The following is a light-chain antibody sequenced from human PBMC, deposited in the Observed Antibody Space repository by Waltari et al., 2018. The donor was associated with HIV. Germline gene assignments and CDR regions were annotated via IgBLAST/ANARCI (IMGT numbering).Light chain of an antibody. CDR3: QQYYSTPPT. CDR1: QNLFYSSNNKNY. Sequence: DIVMTQSPDSLAVSLGGRTTINCKSSQNLFYSSNNKNYLAWYQHKPGQPPTLLFYWASTRESGVPDRFSGSGSGTNFTLTISSLQADDVAVYFCQQYYSTPPTFGQGTKLEI. J-gene: IGKJ2*01. CDR2: WAS. V-gene: IGKV4-1*01.